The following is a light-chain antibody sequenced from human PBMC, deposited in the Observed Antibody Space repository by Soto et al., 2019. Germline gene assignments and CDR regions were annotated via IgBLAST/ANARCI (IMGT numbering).Light chain of an antibody. Sequence: IQMTQSPSSLAASVGDRVTITCGAGQSISSSLAWYQQKPGKAPKLLIYHASNMETGVPSRFTGSGSGTDFTFTISSLQPEDIATYYCQQYEIFPITFGQGTRLEIK. CDR1: QSISSS. CDR3: QQYEIFPIT. CDR2: HAS. V-gene: IGKV1-33*01. J-gene: IGKJ5*01.